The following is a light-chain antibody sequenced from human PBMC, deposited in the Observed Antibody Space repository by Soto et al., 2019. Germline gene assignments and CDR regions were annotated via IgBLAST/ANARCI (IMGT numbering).Light chain of an antibody. CDR3: CSYAGSYTFV. CDR2: DVS. Sequence: SVLTQPASLSGSPGQSITISCTGTSSDIGAYDYVSWYQQYPGKAPKIMIYDVSKRPSGVPDRFSGSKSDNTASLTISGLQAEDEADYYCCSYAGSYTFVFGIGTKVTVL. J-gene: IGLJ1*01. CDR1: SSDIGAYDY. V-gene: IGLV2-11*01.